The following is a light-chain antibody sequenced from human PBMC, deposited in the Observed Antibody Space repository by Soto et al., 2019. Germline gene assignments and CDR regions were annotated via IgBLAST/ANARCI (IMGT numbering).Light chain of an antibody. J-gene: IGKJ4*01. CDR3: QQYNNWPPLT. Sequence: EIVMTQSPATLSVSPGERATLSCRASQSVRSNLAWYQQKPGQAPRLLIYGASTRATGIPARFSGSGSGTEFTLTISSLQSGDFAVYYCQQYNNWPPLTFGGGTKVEIK. V-gene: IGKV3-15*01. CDR2: GAS. CDR1: QSVRSN.